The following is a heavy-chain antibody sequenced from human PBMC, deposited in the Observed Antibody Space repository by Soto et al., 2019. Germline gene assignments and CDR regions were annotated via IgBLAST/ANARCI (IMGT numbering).Heavy chain of an antibody. Sequence: EVQLVESGGGLVQPGGPLEPSVQASGLTFIGYPRHGFRRAPGKGLEYVSAISSNGGSTYYANSVKGRFTISRDNSKNTLYLQMGSLRAEDMAVYYCARGPGYYFDYWGQGTLVTVSS. J-gene: IGHJ4*02. V-gene: IGHV3-64*01. CDR2: ISSNGGST. CDR1: GLTFIGYP. CDR3: ARGPGYYFDY.